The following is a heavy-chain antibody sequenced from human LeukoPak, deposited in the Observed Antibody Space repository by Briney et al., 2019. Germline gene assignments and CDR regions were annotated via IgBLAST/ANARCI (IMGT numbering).Heavy chain of an antibody. CDR3: ARADPSSGEYYFDY. CDR2: IIPILGIA. J-gene: IGHJ4*02. CDR1: GGTFSSYT. D-gene: IGHD6-19*01. V-gene: IGHV1-69*02. Sequence: SVKVSCKASGGTFSSYTISWVRQAPGQGREWMGRIIPILGIANYAQKFQGRVTITADKSTSTAYMELSSLRSEDTAVYYCARADPSSGEYYFDYWGQGTLVTVSS.